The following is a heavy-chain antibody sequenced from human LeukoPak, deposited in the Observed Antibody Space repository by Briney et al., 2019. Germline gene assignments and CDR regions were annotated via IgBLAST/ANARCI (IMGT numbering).Heavy chain of an antibody. V-gene: IGHV3-21*01. Sequence: NPGGSLRLSCAASGFTFSRYSINWVRQAPGKGLEWVSSISSSSSYIYYADSVKGRFTISRDNAKNSLYLQMNSLRAEDTAVYYCARDSFTPPEGPDYYYGMDVWGQGTTVTVSS. CDR3: ARDSFTPPEGPDYYYGMDV. CDR1: GFTFSRYS. J-gene: IGHJ6*02. CDR2: ISSSSSYI.